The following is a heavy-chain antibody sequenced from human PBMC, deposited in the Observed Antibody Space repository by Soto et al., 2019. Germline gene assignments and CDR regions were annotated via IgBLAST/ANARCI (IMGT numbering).Heavy chain of an antibody. V-gene: IGHV4-30-4*01. CDR1: GASIRSTDYY. Sequence: SETLSLTCTVSGASIRSTDYYGSWIRQAPGKGLEWIVYVYYTGNTYYNPSLMSRLTISVDTSKNQFSLKLTSVTAAETAVYYCVRTARQGAVAPHWFDRWGQGTQVTVSS. J-gene: IGHJ5*02. CDR3: VRTARQGAVAPHWFDR. CDR2: VYYTGNT. D-gene: IGHD2-21*02.